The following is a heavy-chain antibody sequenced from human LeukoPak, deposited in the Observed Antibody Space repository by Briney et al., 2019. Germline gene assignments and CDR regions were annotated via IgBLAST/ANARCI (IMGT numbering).Heavy chain of an antibody. J-gene: IGHJ4*02. D-gene: IGHD4-17*01. CDR1: GYTFTGYY. CDR3: ARERHSYGDYLDC. Sequence: ASVKVSCKASGYTFTGYYMHWVRQAPGQGLEWMGWINPNSGGTNYAQKFQGRVTMTRDTSISTAYMELSRLRSDDTAVYYCARERHSYGDYLDCWGQGTLVTVSS. V-gene: IGHV1-2*02. CDR2: INPNSGGT.